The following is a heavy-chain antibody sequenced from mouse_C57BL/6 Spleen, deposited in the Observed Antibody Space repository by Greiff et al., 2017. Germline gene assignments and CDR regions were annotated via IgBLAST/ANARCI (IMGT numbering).Heavy chain of an antibody. CDR2: IDPSDSYT. Sequence: QVQLQQSGAELVKPGASVKLSCKASGYTFTSYWMQWVKQRPGQGLEWIGEIDPSDSYTNYNQKFKGKATLTVDTSSSTAYMQLSSLTSEDSAVYSGAKGDYYGSSLSYFDYWGQDPTPTVSS. CDR1: GYTFTSYW. V-gene: IGHV1-50*01. D-gene: IGHD1-1*01. CDR3: AKGDYYGSSLSYFDY. J-gene: IGHJ2*01.